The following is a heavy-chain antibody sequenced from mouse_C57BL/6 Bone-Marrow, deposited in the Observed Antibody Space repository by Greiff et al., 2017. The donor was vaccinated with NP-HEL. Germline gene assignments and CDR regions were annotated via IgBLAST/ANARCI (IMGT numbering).Heavy chain of an antibody. Sequence: QVQLQQPGAELVKPGASVKLSCKASGYTFTSYWMHWVKQRPGQGLEWIGMIHPNSGSTNYNEKFKSKATLTVDKSSSTAYMQLSSLTSEDSAVYYCAIRQLRLPWFAYWGQGTLVTVSA. V-gene: IGHV1-64*01. J-gene: IGHJ3*01. CDR1: GYTFTSYW. D-gene: IGHD3-2*02. CDR3: AIRQLRLPWFAY. CDR2: IHPNSGST.